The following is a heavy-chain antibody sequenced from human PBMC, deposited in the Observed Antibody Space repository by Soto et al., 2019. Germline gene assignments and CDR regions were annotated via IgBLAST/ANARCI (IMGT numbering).Heavy chain of an antibody. J-gene: IGHJ4*02. V-gene: IGHV3-23*01. CDR2: LYGSGRGI. Sequence: HPGGSLRLSCAASGFTFSSYAMIWIRQVPGRGLEWVSGLYGSGRGIHYSDSVKGRFTISRDNSAYSVYLQMNNLRVDDTAVYYCAKDAIAGDGVWLAHDWGQGTVVTVSS. CDR1: GFTFSSYA. D-gene: IGHD5-12*01. CDR3: AKDAIAGDGVWLAHD.